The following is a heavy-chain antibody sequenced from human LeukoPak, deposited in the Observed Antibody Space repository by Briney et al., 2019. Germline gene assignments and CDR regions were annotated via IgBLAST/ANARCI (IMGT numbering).Heavy chain of an antibody. CDR1: GFTFSAYT. D-gene: IGHD2-8*01. V-gene: IGHV3-21*01. CDR2: IKTSSRYT. CDR3: ARVEGSNGYYFYYMDV. Sequence: GGSLRLSCAASGFTFSAYTMTWVRQAPGKGLEWVSSIKTSSRYTFYADSVKGRFTISRDSAKKSLYLQINSLRAEDTAVYYCARVEGSNGYYFYYMDVWGKGTTVTVSS. J-gene: IGHJ6*03.